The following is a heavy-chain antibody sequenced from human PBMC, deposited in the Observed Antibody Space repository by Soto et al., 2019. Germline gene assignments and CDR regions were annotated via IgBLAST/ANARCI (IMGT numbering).Heavy chain of an antibody. J-gene: IGHJ4*02. CDR3: ARGHKYYALWSGYYNFDY. CDR1: GGSFSGYY. Sequence: PSETLSLTCAVYGGSFSGYYWSWIRQPPGKGLEWIGEINHSGSTNYNPSLKSRVTISVDTSKNQFSLKLSSVTAADTAVYYCARGHKYYALWSGYYNFDYWGQGPLVTVYS. D-gene: IGHD3-3*01. V-gene: IGHV4-34*01. CDR2: INHSGST.